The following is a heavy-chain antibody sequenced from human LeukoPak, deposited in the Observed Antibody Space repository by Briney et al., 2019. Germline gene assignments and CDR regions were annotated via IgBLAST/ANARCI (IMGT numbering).Heavy chain of an antibody. V-gene: IGHV3-33*01. Sequence: GGSLRLSCAASGFTFSSYGMHWVRQAPGKGLEWVAVIWYDGSNKYYADSVKGRFTISRDNSKNTLYLQMNSLRAEDTAVYYCAREARTGYSSGWYDYWGQGTLVTVSS. CDR1: GFTFSSYG. J-gene: IGHJ4*02. CDR2: IWYDGSNK. D-gene: IGHD6-19*01. CDR3: AREARTGYSSGWYDY.